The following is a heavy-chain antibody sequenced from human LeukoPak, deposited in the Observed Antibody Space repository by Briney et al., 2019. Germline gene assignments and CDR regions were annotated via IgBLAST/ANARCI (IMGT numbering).Heavy chain of an antibody. CDR3: ARILKRPTVTTDGFDI. CDR1: GLTFSSYA. Sequence: GGSLRLSCAASGLTFSSYAMHCVRQAPGMGLEYVSAISSNGGSTYYANSVKGRFTISRDNSKNALYLQMGSLKPEDMAVYYCARILKRPTVTTDGFDIWGQGTMVTVSS. CDR2: ISSNGGST. V-gene: IGHV3-64*01. D-gene: IGHD4-17*01. J-gene: IGHJ3*02.